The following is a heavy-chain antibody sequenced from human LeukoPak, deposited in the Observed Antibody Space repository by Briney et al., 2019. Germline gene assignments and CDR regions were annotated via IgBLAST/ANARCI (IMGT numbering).Heavy chain of an antibody. V-gene: IGHV4-61*02. J-gene: IGHJ4*02. Sequence: PSQTLSLTCTVSGASINSGSYYWALIRQPPGKGLEWIGRIYTTGSTTFNPSLKSRVTVSVDTSKNQFSLKLSSVTAADTAVYYCATMNWNDGGYYFDYWGQGTLATVSS. CDR3: ATMNWNDGGYYFDY. CDR1: GASINSGSYY. D-gene: IGHD1-1*01. CDR2: IYTTGST.